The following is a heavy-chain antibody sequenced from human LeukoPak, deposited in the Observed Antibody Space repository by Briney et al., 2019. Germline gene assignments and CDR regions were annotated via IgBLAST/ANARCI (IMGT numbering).Heavy chain of an antibody. Sequence: PGGSLRLSCEASGFTFTTYSMTWVRQAPGKGLEWVSIISSGSSAIFSADALKGRFTISRDDAKNLLYLDMDSLRAEDTAVYYCARGHTAVTRHFDFWGQGTLVTVSS. D-gene: IGHD4-17*01. CDR1: GFTFTTYS. J-gene: IGHJ4*02. V-gene: IGHV3-21*01. CDR3: ARGHTAVTRHFDF. CDR2: ISSGSSAI.